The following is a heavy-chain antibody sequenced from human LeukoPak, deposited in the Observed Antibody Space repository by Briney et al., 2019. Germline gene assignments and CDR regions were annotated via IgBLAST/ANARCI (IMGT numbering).Heavy chain of an antibody. CDR3: ARDPETYYYGSSTGRYHYMAF. CDR2: INSDGSST. J-gene: IGHJ6*03. CDR1: GFTFSSYW. Sequence: GGSLRLSCAASGFTFSSYWMHWVRQAPGKGLVWVSRINSDGSSTSYADSVKGRFTISRDNAKNTLYLQMNSLRAEDTAVYYCARDPETYYYGSSTGRYHYMAFWGKGTTVTVSS. V-gene: IGHV3-74*01. D-gene: IGHD3-10*01.